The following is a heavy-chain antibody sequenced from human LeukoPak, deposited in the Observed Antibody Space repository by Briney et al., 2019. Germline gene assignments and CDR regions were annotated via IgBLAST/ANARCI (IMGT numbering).Heavy chain of an antibody. V-gene: IGHV3-23*01. CDR2: ISGSDGST. CDR1: GFTFSSYAYA. J-gene: IGHJ6*02. D-gene: IGHD3-10*01. CDR3: GRGSYYYGMDV. Sequence: GGSLRLSCAASGFTFSSYAYAMSWVRQAPGKGLEWVSGISGSDGSTYYADSVKGRFTISRDNSKNMLYLQMNSLRAEDTAVYYCGRGSYYYGMDVWGQGTTVTVSS.